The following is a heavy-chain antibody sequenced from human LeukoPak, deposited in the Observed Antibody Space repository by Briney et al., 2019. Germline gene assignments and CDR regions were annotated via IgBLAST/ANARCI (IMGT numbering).Heavy chain of an antibody. CDR2: INHSGST. V-gene: IGHV4-34*01. D-gene: IGHD1-26*01. J-gene: IGHJ4*02. Sequence: SETLSLTCAVHGGSFSGYYWSWIRQPPGKGLEWIGEINHSGSTNYNPSLKSRVTISVDTSKNQFSLKLSSVTAADTAVYYCARPYSGSYLYWGQGTLVTVSS. CDR1: GGSFSGYY. CDR3: ARPYSGSYLY.